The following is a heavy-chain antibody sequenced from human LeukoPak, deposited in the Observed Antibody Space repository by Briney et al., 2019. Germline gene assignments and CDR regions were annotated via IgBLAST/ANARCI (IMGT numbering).Heavy chain of an antibody. D-gene: IGHD3-22*01. V-gene: IGHV3-30*18. CDR3: AKNFGYYYDSSGYYFPPVDY. J-gene: IGHJ4*02. Sequence: GRSLRLSCAASGFTFSSYAMHWVRQAPGKGLEWVAVISYDGSNKYYADSVKGRFTISRDNSKNTLYLQMNSLRAEDTAVYYCAKNFGYYYDSSGYYFPPVDYWGQGTLVTVSS. CDR2: ISYDGSNK. CDR1: GFTFSSYA.